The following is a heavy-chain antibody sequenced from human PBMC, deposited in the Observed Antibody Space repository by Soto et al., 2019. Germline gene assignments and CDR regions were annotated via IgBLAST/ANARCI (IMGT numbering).Heavy chain of an antibody. CDR2: ISYDGNNK. CDR3: ARDRASSFTGATDSLFDY. CDR1: RFTFSSYA. D-gene: IGHD1-26*01. V-gene: IGHV3-30-3*01. J-gene: IGHJ4*02. Sequence: SLRLSCAASRFTFSSYAMHWVRQAPGKGLEWVAVISYDGNNKDYGDSVKGRFTISRDNSKNTLYLQMNSLRAEDTAVYYCARDRASSFTGATDSLFDYWGQRTLVTVSS.